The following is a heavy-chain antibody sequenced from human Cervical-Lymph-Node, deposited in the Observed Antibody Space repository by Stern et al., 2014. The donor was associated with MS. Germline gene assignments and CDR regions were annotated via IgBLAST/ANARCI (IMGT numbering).Heavy chain of an antibody. CDR2: IYPGDSDA. V-gene: IGHV5-51*01. Sequence: EVQLVESGADVKKPGDSLRISCKSSGYSFTNYWIGWVRQMPGIGLEWMGVIYPGDSDARYSPTFQGQVTFSVDKSFTTAYLQWSSLKDSDTGIYYCARVGGSSWYGYLDLWGRGTQVTVSS. J-gene: IGHJ2*01. CDR1: GYSFTNYW. CDR3: ARVGGSSWYGYLDL. D-gene: IGHD6-13*01.